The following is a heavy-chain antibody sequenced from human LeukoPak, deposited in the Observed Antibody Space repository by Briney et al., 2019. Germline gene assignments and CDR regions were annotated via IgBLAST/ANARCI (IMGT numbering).Heavy chain of an antibody. V-gene: IGHV3-23*01. D-gene: IGHD2-15*01. CDR3: GKTTTGYSSGRNPAWPIDY. Sequence: GGSLRLSCTASGFTFSSYAMYWVRQSPGKGLEWVSGIFGSGGSAHYADSVKGRYTISRDNSQNTVYLQMNSLRAEDTAVYYCGKTTTGYSSGRNPAWPIDYWGQGTLVSVSS. J-gene: IGHJ4*02. CDR2: IFGSGGSA. CDR1: GFTFSSYA.